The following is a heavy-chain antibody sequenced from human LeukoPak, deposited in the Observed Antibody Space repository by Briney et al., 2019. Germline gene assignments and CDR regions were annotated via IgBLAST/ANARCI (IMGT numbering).Heavy chain of an antibody. D-gene: IGHD4-11*01. J-gene: IGHJ4*02. CDR3: ARESTTVTGYSDY. Sequence: GGSLRLSCAASGFTFSSYEMNWVRQAPGKGLEWVPYISSSGSTIYYADSVKGRFTISRDNAKNSLYLQMNSLRAEDTAVHYCARESTTVTGYSDYWGQGTLVTVSS. CDR1: GFTFSSYE. CDR2: ISSSGSTI. V-gene: IGHV3-48*03.